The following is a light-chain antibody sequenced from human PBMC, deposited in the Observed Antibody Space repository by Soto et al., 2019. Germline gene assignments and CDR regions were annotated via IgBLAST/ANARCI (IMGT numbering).Light chain of an antibody. CDR1: QDISNY. Sequence: DIQMTQSPSSLSASVGDRVTITCQARQDISNYLNWYQQKPGKAPKLLIYDASNLETGVTSRFSGSGSGTDFTFTISSLQPEDSATYYCQQYDNLPLTFGGGTKVEIK. CDR2: DAS. J-gene: IGKJ4*01. V-gene: IGKV1-33*01. CDR3: QQYDNLPLT.